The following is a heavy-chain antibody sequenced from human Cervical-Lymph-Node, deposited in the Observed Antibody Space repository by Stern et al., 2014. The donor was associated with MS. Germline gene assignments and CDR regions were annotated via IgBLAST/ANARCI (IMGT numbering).Heavy chain of an antibody. V-gene: IGHV2-26*01. J-gene: IGHJ6*02. CDR1: GFSLSNARMG. CDR3: ARITAAAGVGYYYYGMDV. Sequence: QVTLKESGPVLVKPTETLTLTCTVSGFSLSNARMGVSWIRQPPGKALEWLAHIFSNDEKSYSTSLKSRLTISKDTSKSQVVLTMTNMDPVDTATYYCARITAAAGVGYYYYGMDVWGQGTTVTVSS. D-gene: IGHD6-13*01. CDR2: IFSNDEK.